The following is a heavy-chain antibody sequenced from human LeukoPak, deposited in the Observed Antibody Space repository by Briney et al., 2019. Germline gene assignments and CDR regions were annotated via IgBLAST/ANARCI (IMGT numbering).Heavy chain of an antibody. V-gene: IGHV3-23*01. D-gene: IGHD1-20*01. Sequence: GGSLRLSCAASGFTFSSYAMSWVRQAPGKGLEWVSAISGSGGSTYYADSVKGRFTISRDNSKNTLYLQMNSLRAEDTAVYYCAKDPYNWNYYYYMDVWGKGTTVTISS. CDR2: ISGSGGST. CDR3: AKDPYNWNYYYYMDV. CDR1: GFTFSSYA. J-gene: IGHJ6*03.